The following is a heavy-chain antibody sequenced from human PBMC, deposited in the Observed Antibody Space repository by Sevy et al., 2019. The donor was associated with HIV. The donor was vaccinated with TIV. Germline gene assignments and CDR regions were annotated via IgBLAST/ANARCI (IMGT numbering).Heavy chain of an antibody. CDR2: IYYNGHI. CDR3: ASDITSNWLFFDY. V-gene: IGHV4-59*08. D-gene: IGHD6-13*01. CDR1: GGSITSLY. J-gene: IGHJ4*02. Sequence: SETLSLTCTVSGGSITSLYWNWIRQPPGKGLEWIANIYYNGHINYNPSLKSRVTLSLDTSKNQFSLRLTSVTAADTAVYYCASDITSNWLFFDYWGQGILVTVSS.